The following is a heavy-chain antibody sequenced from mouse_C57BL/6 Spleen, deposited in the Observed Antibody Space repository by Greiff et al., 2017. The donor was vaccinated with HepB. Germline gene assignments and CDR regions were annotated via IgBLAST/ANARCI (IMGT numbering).Heavy chain of an antibody. CDR1: GYTFTSYG. Sequence: QVQLQQSGAELARPGASVKLSCKASGYTFTSYGISWVKQRTGQGLEWIGEIYPRSGNTYYNEKFKGKATLTADKSSSTAYMELRSLTSEDSAVYFCAREDDYDRSFAYWGQGTLVTVS. CDR3: AREDDYDRSFAY. V-gene: IGHV1-81*01. D-gene: IGHD2-4*01. CDR2: IYPRSGNT. J-gene: IGHJ3*01.